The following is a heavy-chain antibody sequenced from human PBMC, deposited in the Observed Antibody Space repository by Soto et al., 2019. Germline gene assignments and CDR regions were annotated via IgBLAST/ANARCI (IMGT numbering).Heavy chain of an antibody. Sequence: GSLRLSCAASGFTFSSYAMSWVRQAPGKGLEWVSAISGSGGSTYYADSVKGRFTISRGNSKNTLYLQLNSLRAEDTAVYYCAKDSGYYYGMDGWGKGTTVTVPS. V-gene: IGHV3-23*01. D-gene: IGHD3-10*01. CDR2: ISGSGGST. CDR1: GFTFSSYA. J-gene: IGHJ6*04. CDR3: AKDSGYYYGMDG.